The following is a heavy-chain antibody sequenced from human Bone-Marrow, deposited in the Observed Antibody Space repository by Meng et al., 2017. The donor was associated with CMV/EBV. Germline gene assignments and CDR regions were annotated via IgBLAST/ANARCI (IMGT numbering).Heavy chain of an antibody. V-gene: IGHV1-69*05. CDR3: ARVSPAARRVRGGGPYYFDD. Sequence: SVKVSCKASGYTFTGYYMHWVRQAPGQGLEWMGGIIPIFGTANYAQKFQGRVTITTDESTSTAYMELSSLRSEDTAVYYCARVSPAARRVRGGGPYYFDDWGQGTLVTVSS. CDR1: GYTFTGYY. D-gene: IGHD2-2*01. CDR2: IIPIFGTA. J-gene: IGHJ4*02.